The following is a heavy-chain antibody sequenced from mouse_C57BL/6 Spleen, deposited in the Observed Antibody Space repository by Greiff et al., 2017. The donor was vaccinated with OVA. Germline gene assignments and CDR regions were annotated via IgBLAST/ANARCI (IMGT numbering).Heavy chain of an antibody. V-gene: IGHV5-16*01. D-gene: IGHD2-3*01. J-gene: IGHJ2*01. Sequence: EVKLMESEGGLVQPGSSMKLSCTASGFTFSDYYMAWVRQVPEKGLEWVANINYDGSSTYYLDSLKSRFIISRDNAKNILYLQMSSLKSEDTATYYCARDMIKGGYFDYWGQGTTLTVSS. CDR1: GFTFSDYY. CDR3: ARDMIKGGYFDY. CDR2: INYDGSST.